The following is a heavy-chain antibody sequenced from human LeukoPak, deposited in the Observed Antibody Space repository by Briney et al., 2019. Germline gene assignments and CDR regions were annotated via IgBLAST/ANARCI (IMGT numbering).Heavy chain of an antibody. J-gene: IGHJ5*02. V-gene: IGHV4-39*07. Sequence: PSETLSLTCTVSGGSISSSTYYWGWIRQPPGKGLELIGSKYYSGNSYYNPSLKSRVTISVDTSKNQFSLKLSSVTAADTAVYYCAREYCSGGSCYWFDPWGQGTLVTVSS. CDR2: KYYSGNS. CDR1: GGSISSSTYY. D-gene: IGHD2-15*01. CDR3: AREYCSGGSCYWFDP.